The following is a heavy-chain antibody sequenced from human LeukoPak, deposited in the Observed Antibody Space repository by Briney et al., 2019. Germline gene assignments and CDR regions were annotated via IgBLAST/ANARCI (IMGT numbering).Heavy chain of an antibody. J-gene: IGHJ4*02. CDR1: GFAFTSYN. CDR3: ARGGVVVAATGRYFDY. D-gene: IGHD2-15*01. Sequence: GGSLTLSCAASGFAFTSYNMNWVRQAPGKGLEWVSSISSSGTYIYYVDSVKGRFIISRDNAENSLYLQMHSLRAGDTAVYYCARGGVVVAATGRYFDYWGQGTLVTVSS. CDR2: ISSSGTYI. V-gene: IGHV3-21*01.